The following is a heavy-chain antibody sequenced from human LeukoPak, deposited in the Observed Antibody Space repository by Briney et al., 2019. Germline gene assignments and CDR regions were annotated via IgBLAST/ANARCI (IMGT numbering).Heavy chain of an antibody. CDR2: ISWNSGSI. Sequence: GGSLRLSCAASGFTFDDYAMHWVRQAPGKGLEWVSGISWNSGSIGYADSVKGRFTISRDNAKNTLYLQMNSLRAEDTAVYYCARGIEAFDCWGQGTLVTVSS. CDR3: ARGIEAFDC. D-gene: IGHD2-15*01. J-gene: IGHJ4*02. V-gene: IGHV3-9*01. CDR1: GFTFDDYA.